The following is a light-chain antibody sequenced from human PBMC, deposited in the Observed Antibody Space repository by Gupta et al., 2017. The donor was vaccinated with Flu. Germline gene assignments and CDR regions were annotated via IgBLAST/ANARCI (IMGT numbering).Light chain of an antibody. Sequence: GWATLSCRGRWKISGEYLAWYQHKAGQAPRLLIYGASNRATSIPDGFGSGGSWTNFPLTISRQEPEDSAVYYCQQNGNSPGTFGQGTKVEIK. CDR3: QQNGNSPGT. CDR2: GAS. J-gene: IGKJ1*01. V-gene: IGKV3-20*01. CDR1: WKISGEY.